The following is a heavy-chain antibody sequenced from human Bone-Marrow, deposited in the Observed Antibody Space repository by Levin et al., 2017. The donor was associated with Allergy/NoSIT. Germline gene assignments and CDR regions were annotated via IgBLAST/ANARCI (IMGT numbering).Heavy chain of an antibody. CDR3: AKDYYGSGSGYDY. D-gene: IGHD3-10*01. CDR1: GFTFSSYG. Sequence: PGGSLRLSCAASGFTFSSYGMHWVRQAPGKGLEWVAVISYDGSNKYYADSVKGRFTISRDNSENTLYLQMNSLRAADTAVYFCAKDYYGSGSGYDYWGQGTLVTVSS. CDR2: ISYDGSNK. J-gene: IGHJ4*02. V-gene: IGHV3-30*18.